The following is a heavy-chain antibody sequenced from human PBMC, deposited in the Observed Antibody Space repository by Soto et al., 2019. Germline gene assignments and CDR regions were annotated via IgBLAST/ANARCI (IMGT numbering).Heavy chain of an antibody. D-gene: IGHD2-21*02. CDR1: GFTFNNAW. J-gene: IGHJ4*02. CDR3: NTFGNFGGNSPFDY. V-gene: IGHV3-15*07. CDR2: IKNQTDGGTT. Sequence: EVQLVESGGGLVKPGGSLRLSCAASGFTFNNAWMNWLRQAPGKGLEWVGRIKNQTDGGTTDFAAPVKGRFTSSRDDSTTTLYLQMNSLKTEDTAGYYCNTFGNFGGNSPFDYWGQGTLVTVSS.